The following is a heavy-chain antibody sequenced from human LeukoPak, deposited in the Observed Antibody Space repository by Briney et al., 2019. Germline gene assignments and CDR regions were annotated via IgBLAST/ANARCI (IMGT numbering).Heavy chain of an antibody. D-gene: IGHD5-18*01. CDR3: AKVRTGHSYGFDY. J-gene: IGHJ4*02. V-gene: IGHV3-23*01. CDR2: ISCSGGST. Sequence: GGSLRLSCAASGFTFSNAWLGWVRQAPGKGLEGVSAISCSGGSTYYTDSVKGRFTISRDNSKNTLYLQMNSLTAEDTAVYYCAKVRTGHSYGFDYWGEGTLVTVSS. CDR1: GFTFSNAW.